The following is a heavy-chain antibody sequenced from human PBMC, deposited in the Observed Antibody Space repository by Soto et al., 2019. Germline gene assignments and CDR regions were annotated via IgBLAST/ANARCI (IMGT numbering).Heavy chain of an antibody. CDR2: IYYSGST. V-gene: IGHV4-31*03. CDR1: GGSISSGGYY. Sequence: PLSLTCTYSGGSISSGGYYWSWIRQHPGKGLEWIGYIYYSGSTYYNPSLKSRVTISVDTSKNQFSLKLRSVTAADTAVYYCARGYYDSSGYYLDYWGQGTLVTGSS. D-gene: IGHD3-22*01. CDR3: ARGYYDSSGYYLDY. J-gene: IGHJ4*02.